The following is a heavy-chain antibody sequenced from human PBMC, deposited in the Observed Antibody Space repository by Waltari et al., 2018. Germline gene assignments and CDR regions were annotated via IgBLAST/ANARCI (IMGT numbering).Heavy chain of an antibody. CDR3: AGGPQSGASSAWYGWFDP. D-gene: IGHD6-13*01. J-gene: IGHJ5*02. Sequence: EVQLVESGGNLVQPGGSLRLSCAASGFTFTSHWMNWVRQAPGKGLVGGSRINREGGNTRYADSVKGRFTISRDNAKNTLYLEMNSLRAEDTAVYFCAGGPQSGASSAWYGWFDPWGQGTLVTVSS. CDR2: INREGGNT. CDR1: GFTFTSHW. V-gene: IGHV3-74*01.